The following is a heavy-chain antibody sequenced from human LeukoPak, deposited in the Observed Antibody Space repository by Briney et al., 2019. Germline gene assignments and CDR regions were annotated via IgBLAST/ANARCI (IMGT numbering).Heavy chain of an antibody. J-gene: IGHJ4*02. CDR2: ISAYNGNT. CDR1: GYTFTSYG. D-gene: IGHD2-2*01. V-gene: IGHV1-18*01. CDR3: ARDWGDIVVVPAAISLDY. Sequence: ASVKVSCKASGYTFTSYGISWVRQAPGQGLEWMGWISAYNGNTNYAQKLQGRVTMTTGTSASTAYMELRSLRSDDTAVYYCARDWGDIVVVPAAISLDYWGQGTLVTVSS.